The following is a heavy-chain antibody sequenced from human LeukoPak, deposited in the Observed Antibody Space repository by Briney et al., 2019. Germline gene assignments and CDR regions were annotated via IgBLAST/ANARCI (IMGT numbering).Heavy chain of an antibody. CDR3: ARHNTRITIFGVVIKPPFDY. Sequence: SETLSLTCAVYGGSFSGYYWSWIRQPPGKGLEWIGEINHSGSTYYNPSLKSRVTISVDTSKNQFSLKLSSVTAADTAVYCCARHNTRITIFGVVIKPPFDYWGQGTLVTVSS. J-gene: IGHJ4*02. V-gene: IGHV4-34*01. CDR1: GGSFSGYY. CDR2: INHSGST. D-gene: IGHD3-3*01.